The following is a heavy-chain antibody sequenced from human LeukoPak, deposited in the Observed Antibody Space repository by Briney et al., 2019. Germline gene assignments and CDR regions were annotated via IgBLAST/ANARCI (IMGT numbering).Heavy chain of an antibody. V-gene: IGHV3-30*02. CDR2: IRYDGSNK. Sequence: PGXSLRLSCAASGFTFSSYGMHWVRQAPGKGLEWVAFIRYDGSNKYYADSVKGRFTISRDNSKNTLYLQMNSLRAEDTAVYYCAKDQDKRVGAGATTGLDYWGQGTLVTVSS. D-gene: IGHD1-26*01. CDR1: GFTFSSYG. CDR3: AKDQDKRVGAGATTGLDY. J-gene: IGHJ4*02.